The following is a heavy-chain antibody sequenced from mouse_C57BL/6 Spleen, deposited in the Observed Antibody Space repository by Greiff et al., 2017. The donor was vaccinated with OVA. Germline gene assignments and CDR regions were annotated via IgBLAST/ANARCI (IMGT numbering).Heavy chain of an antibody. CDR1: GYTFTSYW. CDR2: IDPSDSYN. J-gene: IGHJ2*01. V-gene: IGHV1-69*01. CDR3: ARSLGYFDY. Sequence: QVQLQQPGAELVMPGASVKLSCKASGYTFTSYWMHWVKQRPGQGLEWIGEIDPSDSYNNYNQKFKGKSTLTVDQSSSTAYMHLSSLTSEDSAVYYCARSLGYFDYWGQGTTLTVSS.